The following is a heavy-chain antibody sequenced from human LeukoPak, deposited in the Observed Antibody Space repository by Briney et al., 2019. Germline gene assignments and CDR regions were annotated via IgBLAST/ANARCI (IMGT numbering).Heavy chain of an antibody. CDR3: ARDQADYGDFSHYYYYYMDV. J-gene: IGHJ6*03. V-gene: IGHV4-61*02. Sequence: SETLSLTCPVSGGSISSGSYYWSWIRQPAGKGLEWIGRIYTSGSTNYNPSLKSRVTISVDTSKNQFSLRLSSVTAADTAVYYCARDQADYGDFSHYYYYYMDVWGKGTTVTISS. D-gene: IGHD4-17*01. CDR1: GGSISSGSYY. CDR2: IYTSGST.